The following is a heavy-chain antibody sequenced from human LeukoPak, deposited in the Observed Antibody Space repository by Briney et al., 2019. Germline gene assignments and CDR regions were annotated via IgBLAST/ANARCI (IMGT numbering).Heavy chain of an antibody. CDR2: IVVGSGNT. D-gene: IGHD6-19*01. Sequence: GASVKVFCKASGFTFTSSAMQWVRQARGQPLEWIGWIVVGSGNTNYAQKFQERVTITRDTSTSTVYMELSSLRSEDTAVYYCARETSSGWYFYYYYYMDVWGKGTTVTISS. V-gene: IGHV1-58*02. CDR1: GFTFTSSA. J-gene: IGHJ6*03. CDR3: ARETSSGWYFYYYYYMDV.